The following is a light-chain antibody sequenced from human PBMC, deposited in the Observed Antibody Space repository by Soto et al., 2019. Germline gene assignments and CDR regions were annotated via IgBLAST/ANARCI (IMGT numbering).Light chain of an antibody. CDR1: SSDVGGYNH. V-gene: IGLV2-8*01. CDR2: DVN. CDR3: TSYAGSNMGV. J-gene: IGLJ3*02. Sequence: QSALTQPPSASGSPGQSVTISCTGTSSDVGGYNHVSWYQQHPGEAPKLIIYDVNKRPSGVSDRFSGSKSGNTASLTVSGLQAEDEGDYYCTSYAGSNMGVFGGGTKLTVL.